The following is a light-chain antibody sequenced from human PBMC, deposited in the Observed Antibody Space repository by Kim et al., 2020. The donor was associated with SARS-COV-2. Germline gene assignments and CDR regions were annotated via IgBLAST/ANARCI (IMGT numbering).Light chain of an antibody. J-gene: IGKJ3*01. V-gene: IGKV1-17*01. CDR3: QQYSTYPFT. CDR1: QDIRNY. CDR2: GAS. Sequence: ASVGDRVTITCQASQDIRNYLGWYQHNPGRAPKRLIYGASSLQSGVPSRFSGSGSGTEFTLTITSLQPEDFATYFCQQYSTYPFTFGQGTKVDIK.